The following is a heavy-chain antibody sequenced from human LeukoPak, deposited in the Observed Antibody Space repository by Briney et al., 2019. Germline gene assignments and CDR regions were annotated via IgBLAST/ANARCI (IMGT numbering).Heavy chain of an antibody. D-gene: IGHD3-22*01. Sequence: PGRSLRLSCAASGFTFSSYAMHWVRQAPGKGLEWVAVISYDGSNKYYADSVKGRFTISRDNSKNTLYLQMNSLRAEDTAVYYCARDQRTYYYDSSGFPFNYWGRGTLVTVSS. J-gene: IGHJ4*02. CDR1: GFTFSSYA. CDR3: ARDQRTYYYDSSGFPFNY. V-gene: IGHV3-30-3*01. CDR2: ISYDGSNK.